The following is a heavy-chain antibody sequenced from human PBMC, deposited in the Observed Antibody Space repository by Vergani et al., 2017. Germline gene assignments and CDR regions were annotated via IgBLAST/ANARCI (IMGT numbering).Heavy chain of an antibody. CDR2: IYYSGST. J-gene: IGHJ1*01. CDR3: ARDLPLQH. D-gene: IGHD5/OR15-5a*01. V-gene: IGHV4-59*01. CDR1: GGSISSYY. Sequence: QVQLQESGPGLVKPSETLSLTCTVSGGSISSYYWSWIRQPPGKGLEWIGYIYYSGSTNYNPSLKSRVTISVDTSKNQFSLKLSSVTAADTAVYYCARDLPLQHWGQGTLVTVSS.